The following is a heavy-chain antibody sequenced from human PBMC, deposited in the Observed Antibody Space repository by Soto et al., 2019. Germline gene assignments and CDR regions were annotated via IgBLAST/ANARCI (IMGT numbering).Heavy chain of an antibody. CDR3: AIEDDGLLGIDY. D-gene: IGHD2-8*01. J-gene: IGHJ4*02. Sequence: QVQVVESGGGVVQPGRSLRLSCAASGFTFSRNGMHWVRQAPGKGLEWVARISYDGTNKYYADSVKGRFTISRDNSQKTLYLQINSLRTEDTAVYYCAIEDDGLLGIDYWGQGTLVTVSS. CDR1: GFTFSRNG. V-gene: IGHV3-30*03. CDR2: ISYDGTNK.